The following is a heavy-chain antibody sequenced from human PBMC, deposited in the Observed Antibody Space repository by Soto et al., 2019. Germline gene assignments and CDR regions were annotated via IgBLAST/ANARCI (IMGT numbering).Heavy chain of an antibody. CDR2: INAGNGNT. Sequence: ASVKVSCKAPGYSFTIYAMHWVRQAPGQRLEWMGWINAGNGNTKYSQKFQGRVTITRDTSASTAYMELSSLRSEDTAVYYCARDRRSSSWYQYYYYYMDVWGKGTTVTVSS. V-gene: IGHV1-3*01. CDR3: ARDRRSSSWYQYYYYYMDV. J-gene: IGHJ6*03. CDR1: GYSFTIYA. D-gene: IGHD6-13*01.